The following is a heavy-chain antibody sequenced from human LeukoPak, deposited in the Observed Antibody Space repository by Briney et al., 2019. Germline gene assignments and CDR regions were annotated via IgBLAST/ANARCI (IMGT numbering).Heavy chain of an antibody. V-gene: IGHV3-7*01. CDR3: ASMWEGGY. J-gene: IGHJ4*02. CDR1: GFTFSSYW. Sequence: GGSLRLSCAASGFTFSSYWMSWVRQAPGKGLEWVATIKQDGSEKYYGDSVKGRFTISRDNAQSSLFLQMNSLRDEDAAVYFCASMWEGGYWGQGTLVTVSS. CDR2: IKQDGSEK. D-gene: IGHD1-26*01.